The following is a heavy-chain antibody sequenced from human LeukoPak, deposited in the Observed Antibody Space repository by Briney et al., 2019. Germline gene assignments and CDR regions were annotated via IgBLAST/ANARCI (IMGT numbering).Heavy chain of an antibody. CDR3: ARSGNSVGFDY. CDR1: GGSISSYY. CDR2: IYYSGST. D-gene: IGHD4-23*01. J-gene: IGHJ4*02. V-gene: IGHV4-59*01. Sequence: PSETLSLTCTVSGGSISSYYWSWIRQPPGKGLEWIGYIYYSGSTNYNPSLKSRVTISVDTSKNQFSLKLSSVTAADTAVYHCARSGNSVGFDYWGQGTLVTVSS.